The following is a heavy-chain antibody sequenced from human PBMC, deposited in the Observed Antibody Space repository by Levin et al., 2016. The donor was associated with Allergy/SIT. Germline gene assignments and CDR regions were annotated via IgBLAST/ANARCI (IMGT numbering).Heavy chain of an antibody. J-gene: IGHJ4*02. CDR1: GFNVSNNY. V-gene: IGHV3-53*05. D-gene: IGHD3-16*01. CDR2: IFSGGST. Sequence: GESLKISCAASGFNVSNNYMSWVRQAPGKGLEWVAVIFSGGSTYHGDSVKGRFTISRDNSKNTLHLLMKSLRVEDTAVYFCAKKGGLDYWGQGTLVTVSS. CDR3: AKKGGLDY.